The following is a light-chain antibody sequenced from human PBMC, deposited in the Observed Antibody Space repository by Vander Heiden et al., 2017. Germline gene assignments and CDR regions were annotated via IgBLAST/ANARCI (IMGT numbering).Light chain of an antibody. CDR1: QSVLYSSNNKND. CDR2: WAS. CDR3: QQDDSTPVT. Sequence: DIVMTQSPDSLAVSLGERATINCKSSQSVLYSSNNKNDLAWYQQKPGQPPKLLIYWASTRESGVPDRFSGSGSGTDFTLTISSLQAEDVAVYYCQQDDSTPVTFGRGTKVDIK. J-gene: IGKJ3*01. V-gene: IGKV4-1*01.